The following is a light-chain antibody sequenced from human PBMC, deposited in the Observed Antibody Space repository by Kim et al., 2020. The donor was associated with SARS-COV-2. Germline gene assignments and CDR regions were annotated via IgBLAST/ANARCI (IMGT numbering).Light chain of an antibody. J-gene: IGLJ1*01. CDR2: QDN. CDR1: KLGDKY. CDR3: QAWDSSTKV. Sequence: VSPGQTAIITCSGDKLGDKYACWYQQKPGQSPVLVIYQDNKRPSGIPERFSGSNSGNTATLTISGTQAMDEADYYCQAWDSSTKVFGTGTKVTVL. V-gene: IGLV3-1*01.